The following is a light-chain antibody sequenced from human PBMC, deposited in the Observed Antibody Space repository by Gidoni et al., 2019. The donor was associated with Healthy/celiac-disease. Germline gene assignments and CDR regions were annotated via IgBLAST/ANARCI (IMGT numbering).Light chain of an antibody. CDR1: QSVSSN. V-gene: IGKV3-15*01. J-gene: IGKJ1*01. CDR2: GAS. Sequence: LSCRASQSVSSNLAWYQQKPGQAPRLLIYGASTRATGIPARFSGSGSGTEFTLTISSLQSEDFAVYYCQQYNNWPPWTFGQGTKVEIK. CDR3: QQYNNWPPWT.